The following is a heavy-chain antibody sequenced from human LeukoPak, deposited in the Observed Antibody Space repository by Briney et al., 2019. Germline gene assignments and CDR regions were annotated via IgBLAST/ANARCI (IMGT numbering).Heavy chain of an antibody. D-gene: IGHD3-3*01. CDR1: GGSISSYY. CDR3: ARGRFLDAFDI. J-gene: IGHJ3*02. V-gene: IGHV4-59*01. Sequence: SETLSLTCTVTGGSISSYYWSWIRQPPGKGLEWIGYIYYSGSTKYKPSLKSRVTISVDTSKNQFSLKLSSVTAADTAVYYCARGRFLDAFDIWGQGTMVTVSS. CDR2: IYYSGST.